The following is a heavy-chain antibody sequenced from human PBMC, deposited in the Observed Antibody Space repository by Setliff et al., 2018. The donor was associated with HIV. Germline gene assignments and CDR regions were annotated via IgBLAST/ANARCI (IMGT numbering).Heavy chain of an antibody. Sequence: PGGSLRLSCAASGFTFSSYSMNWVRQAPGKGLEWVSYIRSSSGTIFYADSVRGRFTTSRDNAKNSLYLQMNSLRVEDTAVYYCARDSSSWYEFYFDCWGQGTLVTVSS. D-gene: IGHD6-13*01. J-gene: IGHJ4*02. CDR2: IRSSSGTI. V-gene: IGHV3-48*01. CDR1: GFTFSSYS. CDR3: ARDSSSWYEFYFDC.